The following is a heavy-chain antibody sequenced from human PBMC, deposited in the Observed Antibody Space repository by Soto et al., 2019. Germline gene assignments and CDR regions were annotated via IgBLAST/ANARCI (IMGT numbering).Heavy chain of an antibody. D-gene: IGHD3-10*01. J-gene: IGHJ5*02. CDR2: IYWDDNK. CDR1: GFSLSTSGVG. CDR3: PHSVRYYVSKNYFRPLDP. Sequence: QITLKESGPTLVKPTQTLTLTCTFSGFSLSTSGVGVGWIRQPPGKALEWLALIYWDDNKRYSPSLNSRLTIPRKTPKAQVAVPIPKMDPVDTATYYWPHSVRYYVSKNYFRPLDPGAQGTRV. V-gene: IGHV2-5*02.